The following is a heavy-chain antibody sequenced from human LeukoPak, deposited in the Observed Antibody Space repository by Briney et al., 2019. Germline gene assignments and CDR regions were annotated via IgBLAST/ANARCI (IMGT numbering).Heavy chain of an antibody. V-gene: IGHV4-61*01. CDR3: ARDRVRGVIGNYYYYGMDV. CDR2: IYYSGST. CDR1: GGSISSSYYY. D-gene: IGHD3-10*01. J-gene: IGHJ6*02. Sequence: PSETLSLTCTVSGGSISSSYYYWSWIRQPPGKGLEWIGYIYYSGSTNYNPSLKSRVTISVDTSKNQFSLKLSSVTAADTAVYYCARDRVRGVIGNYYYYGMDVWGQGTTVTVSS.